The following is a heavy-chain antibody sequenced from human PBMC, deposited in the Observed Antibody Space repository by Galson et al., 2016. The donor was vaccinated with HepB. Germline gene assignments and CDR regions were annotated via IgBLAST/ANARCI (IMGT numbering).Heavy chain of an antibody. J-gene: IGHJ4*02. V-gene: IGHV5-10-1*01. CDR2: IDPSDSYT. CDR3: AIRLYSSGSFDI. CDR1: GYNFITYW. Sequence: QSGAEVKKPGESLRISCMGSGYNFITYWISWVRQMPGKGLEWMGSIDPSDSYTNYSPSFQGHVTISTDRSTSTAYLQWSSLKASDTAIYYCAIRLYSSGSFDIWGQGTLVTVSS. D-gene: IGHD6-19*01.